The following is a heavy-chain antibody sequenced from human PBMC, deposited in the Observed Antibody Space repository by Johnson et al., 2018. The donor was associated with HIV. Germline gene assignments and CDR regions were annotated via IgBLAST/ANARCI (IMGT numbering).Heavy chain of an antibody. D-gene: IGHD1-1*01. CDR1: GFTFSSYD. V-gene: IGHV3-23*04. J-gene: IGHJ3*02. CDR2: ISGSGGST. CDR3: AREGTLGAFDI. Sequence: VQLVESGGGFIQPGGSLRLSCAASGFTFSSYDMHWVRQTTGKGLEWVSAISGSGGSTYYADSVKGRFTISRDNSKNTLYLQMNSLRAEDTAVYYCAREGTLGAFDIWGQGTMVTVSS.